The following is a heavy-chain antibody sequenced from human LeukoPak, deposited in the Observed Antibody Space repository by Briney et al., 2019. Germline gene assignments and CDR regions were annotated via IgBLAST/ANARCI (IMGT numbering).Heavy chain of an antibody. CDR1: GGSISTSY. J-gene: IGHJ4*02. CDR3: ARGYSGSGAYQIDY. V-gene: IGHV4-4*07. CDR2: IYTSGST. Sequence: KPSETLSLTCTVSGGSISTSYWSWIRQPARRGLEWIGRIYTSGSTNYNPSLKRRVTMSVDASKNQFPMKVRCVTAADTAVYYCARGYSGSGAYQIDYWGQGTLVTVSS. D-gene: IGHD3-10*01.